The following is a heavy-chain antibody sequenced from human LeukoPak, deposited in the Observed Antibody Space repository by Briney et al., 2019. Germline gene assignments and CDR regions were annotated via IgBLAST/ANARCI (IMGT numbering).Heavy chain of an antibody. J-gene: IGHJ4*02. Sequence: SGGSLRLSCAASGFTFSSYWMSWVRQAPGKGLEWVANIKQDGSEKYYVDSVKGRFTISGDNAKNSLYLQMNSLRAEDTAVYYCASSPPYYDYVWGSYRYPFDYWGQGTLVTVSS. D-gene: IGHD3-16*02. V-gene: IGHV3-7*01. CDR2: IKQDGSEK. CDR1: GFTFSSYW. CDR3: ASSPPYYDYVWGSYRYPFDY.